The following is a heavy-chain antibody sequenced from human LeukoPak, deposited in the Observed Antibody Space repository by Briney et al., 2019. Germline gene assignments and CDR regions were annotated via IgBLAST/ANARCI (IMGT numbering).Heavy chain of an antibody. CDR3: ARVPDRSGYRFDL. CDR2: INHSGST. D-gene: IGHD3-22*01. J-gene: IGHJ2*01. Sequence: PSETLSLTCAVYGGSFSGYYWSRIRQSPGKGLEWIGEINHSGSTNYNPSLKSRVTISVDTSKNQFSLKLSSVTASDTAVYYCARVPDRSGYRFDLWGRGTLVTVSS. CDR1: GGSFSGYY. V-gene: IGHV4-34*01.